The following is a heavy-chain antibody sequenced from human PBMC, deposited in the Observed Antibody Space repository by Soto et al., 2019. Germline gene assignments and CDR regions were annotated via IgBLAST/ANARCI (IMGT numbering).Heavy chain of an antibody. CDR3: ARPDFTIQYFDY. J-gene: IGHJ4*02. V-gene: IGHV3-30-3*01. CDR1: GFTFSSYA. D-gene: IGHD3-9*01. Sequence: GGSLRLSCAASGFTFSSYAMHWVRQAPGKGLEWVAVISYDGSNKYYADSVKGRFTISRDNSKNTLYLQMNSLRAEDTAVYYCARPDFTIQYFDYWGQGTLVTVSS. CDR2: ISYDGSNK.